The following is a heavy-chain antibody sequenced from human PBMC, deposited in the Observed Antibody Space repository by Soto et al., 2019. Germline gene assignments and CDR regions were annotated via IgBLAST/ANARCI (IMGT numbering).Heavy chain of an antibody. CDR3: ASSERIPLWLHGMDV. CDR2: IYEGGTT. V-gene: IGHV4-30-4*01. Sequence: QVQLQESGPGLVKPSQTLSLTCTVSGGSISSGDYYWSWIRQPPGKGLAWIGYIYEGGTTYYSPPLQSRVTISVDTSKNQSSLTLSSVTAADTAVYYCASSERIPLWLHGMDVWGQGTMVTVSS. J-gene: IGHJ6*02. CDR1: GGSISSGDYY. D-gene: IGHD3-22*01.